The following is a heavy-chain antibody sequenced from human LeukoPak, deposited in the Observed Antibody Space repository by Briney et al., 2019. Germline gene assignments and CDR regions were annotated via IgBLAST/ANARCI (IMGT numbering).Heavy chain of an antibody. CDR2: TYYRSKWYN. J-gene: IGHJ4*02. V-gene: IGHV6-1*01. D-gene: IGHD6-13*01. CDR1: GDSVSSNSAA. Sequence: SQTLSLTRAISGDSVSSNSAAWNWIRQSPSRDLEWLGRTYYRSKWYNDYAVSVKSRITINPDTSKNQFSLQLNSVTPEDTAVYYCARVTYSSSWYGFDYWGQGTLVTVSS. CDR3: ARVTYSSSWYGFDY.